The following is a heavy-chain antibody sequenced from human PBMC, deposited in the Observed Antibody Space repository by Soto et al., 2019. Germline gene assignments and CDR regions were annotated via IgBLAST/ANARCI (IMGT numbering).Heavy chain of an antibody. V-gene: IGHV3-48*01. J-gene: IGHJ4*02. CDR3: VGEVGFQLIY. D-gene: IGHD2-2*01. CDR2: ITSSDVT. CDR1: GFTFSTHS. Sequence: EVQLVESGGGLVQPGGSLRLSCAASGFTFSTHSMNWVRQAPGKGLEWISYITSSDVTMYADSVKGRFTISRDNAKNSLYLQMNSPRAEDTAVYFCVGEVGFQLIYWGQGTLVTVSS.